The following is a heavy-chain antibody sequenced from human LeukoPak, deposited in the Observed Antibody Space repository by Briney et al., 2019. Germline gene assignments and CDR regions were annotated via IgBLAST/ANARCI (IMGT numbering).Heavy chain of an antibody. D-gene: IGHD5-24*01. CDR1: GYTFTGYY. CDR3: AGSQTGDGYNPPFDY. V-gene: IGHV1-2*02. CDR2: INPNSGGT. J-gene: IGHJ4*02. Sequence: GASVKVSFKASGYTFTGYYMHWVRQAPGQGLEWMGWINPNSGGTNYAQEFQGRVTVTRDTSISTAYMELSRLRSDDTAVFYCAGSQTGDGYNPPFDYWGQGTLVTVSS.